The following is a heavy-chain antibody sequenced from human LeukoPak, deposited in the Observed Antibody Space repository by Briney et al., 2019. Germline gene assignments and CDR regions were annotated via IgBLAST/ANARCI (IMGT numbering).Heavy chain of an antibody. J-gene: IGHJ6*03. CDR2: INHSGST. Sequence: SETLSLTCAVYGGSFSGYYWSWIRQPPGKGLEWIGEINHSGSTNYNPSLKSRVTISVDTSKNQFSLKLSSVTAADTAVYYCARGGEYSSSSSYYYYYMDVWGKGTTVTVSS. CDR1: GGSFSGYY. D-gene: IGHD6-6*01. V-gene: IGHV4-34*01. CDR3: ARGGEYSSSSSYYYYYMDV.